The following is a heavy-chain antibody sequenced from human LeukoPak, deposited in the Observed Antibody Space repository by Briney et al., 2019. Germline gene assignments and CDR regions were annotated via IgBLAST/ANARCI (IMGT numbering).Heavy chain of an antibody. D-gene: IGHD6-19*01. V-gene: IGHV4-34*01. J-gene: IGHJ4*02. CDR1: GGSFSGYY. CDR2: INHSGST. CDR3: ARAGIAVATY. Sequence: SETLSLTCAVYGGSFSGYYWSWIRQPPGKGLEWIAEINHSGSTNYNPSLKSRVTISVDTSKNQFSLKLSSVTAADTAVYYCARAGIAVATYWGQGTLVTVSS.